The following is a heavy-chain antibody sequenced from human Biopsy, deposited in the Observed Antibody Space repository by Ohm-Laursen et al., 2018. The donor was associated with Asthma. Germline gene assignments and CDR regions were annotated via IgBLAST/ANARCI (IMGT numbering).Heavy chain of an antibody. CDR3: ARDSYSSGLYDDFES. CDR2: INGKSNSI. V-gene: IGHV3-11*01. D-gene: IGHD6-19*01. Sequence: SLRLSCAAPGFTFSDYYMSWIRQAPGKGLEWISYINGKSNSIEYADSVKGRFTISRDNAKNSLYPQMNSLRAEDTAVYYCARDSYSSGLYDDFESWGQGTLVTVSS. J-gene: IGHJ4*02. CDR1: GFTFSDYY.